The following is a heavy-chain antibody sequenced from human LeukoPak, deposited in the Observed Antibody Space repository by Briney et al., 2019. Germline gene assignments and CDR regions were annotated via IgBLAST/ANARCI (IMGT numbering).Heavy chain of an antibody. CDR2: IYYSGST. CDR1: GGSISSYY. V-gene: IGHV4-59*01. CDR3: ARGGASSHWFGS. Sequence: PSETLSLTCTVSGGSISSYYWSWIRQPPGKGLEWIGYIYYSGSTNYRPSLKSRVTISVDASKNQLSLKLSSVTAADTAVYYCARGGASSHWFGSWGQGTLVTVSS. J-gene: IGHJ5*01. D-gene: IGHD6-13*01.